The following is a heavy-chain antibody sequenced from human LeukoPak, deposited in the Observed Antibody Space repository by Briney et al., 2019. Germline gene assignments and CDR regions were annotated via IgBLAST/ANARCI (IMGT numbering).Heavy chain of an antibody. J-gene: IGHJ3*02. Sequence: SETLSLTCAVYGGSFSGYYWSWIRQPPGMGLEWIGEINHSGSTNYNPSLKSRVTISVGTSKNQLSLKLSSVTAAETDVYYCARDKVWRYSSSSTDAFDIWGQGTMVTVSS. CDR2: INHSGST. D-gene: IGHD6-13*01. CDR1: GGSFSGYY. CDR3: ARDKVWRYSSSSTDAFDI. V-gene: IGHV4-34*01.